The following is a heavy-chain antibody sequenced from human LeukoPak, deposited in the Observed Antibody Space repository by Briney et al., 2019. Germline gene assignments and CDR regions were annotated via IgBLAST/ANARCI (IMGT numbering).Heavy chain of an antibody. V-gene: IGHV3-21*01. CDR3: ARDSGGYFARNHFGY. D-gene: IGHD3-9*01. CDR2: ISSSSSYI. CDR1: RFTFSNYN. Sequence: PGGSLRLSCAVSRFTFSNYNMNWVRQAPGKGLEWVSFISSSSSYIYYADSVKGRFTISRDNAKNSLYLQMNSLRAEDTAVYYCARDSGGYFARNHFGYWGQGTLVTVSS. J-gene: IGHJ4*02.